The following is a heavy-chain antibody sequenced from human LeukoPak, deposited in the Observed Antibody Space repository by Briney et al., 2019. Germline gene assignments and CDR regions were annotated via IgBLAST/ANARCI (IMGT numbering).Heavy chain of an antibody. J-gene: IGHJ4*02. D-gene: IGHD2-15*01. CDR1: GYSFTTYW. CDR2: IYPGDSDT. CDR3: ARHRYCSGGSCYGIDY. Sequence: GESLKISCKGSGYSFTTYWIGWVLQMPGKGLEWMGIIYPGDSDTRYSPSFQGQVTISADKSISTAYLQWSSLKASDTAMYYCARHRYCSGGSCYGIDYWGQGTLVTVPS. V-gene: IGHV5-51*01.